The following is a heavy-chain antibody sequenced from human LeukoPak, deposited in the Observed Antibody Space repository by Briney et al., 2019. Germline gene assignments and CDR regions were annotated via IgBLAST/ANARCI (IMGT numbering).Heavy chain of an antibody. D-gene: IGHD4-17*01. CDR2: ITSSSSYI. V-gene: IGHV3-21*01. CDR1: GFTFSTYS. J-gene: IGHJ4*02. CDR3: ARGLYGDSAFDY. Sequence: GGSLRLSCAASGFTFSTYSMNWVRQAPGKGLEWVSSITSSSSYIYYADSLKGRFTISRDNAKNSLYLQMNSLRAEDTAVYYCARGLYGDSAFDYWGQGTLVTASS.